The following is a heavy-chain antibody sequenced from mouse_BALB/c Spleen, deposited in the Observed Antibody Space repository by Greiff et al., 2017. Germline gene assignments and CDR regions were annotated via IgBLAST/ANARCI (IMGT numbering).Heavy chain of an antibody. J-gene: IGHJ3*01. Sequence: EVMLVESGGGLVKPGGSLKLSCAASGFTFSSYAMSWVRQTPEKRLEWVASISSGGSTYYPDSVKGRFTISRDNARNILYLQMSSLRSEDTAMYYCARGPITTATGFADWGQGTLVTVSA. CDR3: ARGPITTATGFAD. D-gene: IGHD1-2*01. CDR1: GFTFSSYA. V-gene: IGHV5-6-5*01. CDR2: ISSGGST.